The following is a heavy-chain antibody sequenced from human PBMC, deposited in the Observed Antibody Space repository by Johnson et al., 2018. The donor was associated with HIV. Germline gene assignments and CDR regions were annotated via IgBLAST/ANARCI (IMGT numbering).Heavy chain of an antibody. CDR3: ARDAKVGYGDAFDI. Sequence: VHLVESGGGVVRPGGSLRLSCAGSGFIFDDYDMTWVRQAPGKGLEWVSGINWNGGRTGYADSVKGRFTISRDNSKNTLYLQMNSLRAEDTAVFYCARDAKVGYGDAFDIWGHGTMVTVSS. D-gene: IGHD5-12*01. J-gene: IGHJ3*02. V-gene: IGHV3-20*04. CDR2: INWNGGRT. CDR1: GFIFDDYD.